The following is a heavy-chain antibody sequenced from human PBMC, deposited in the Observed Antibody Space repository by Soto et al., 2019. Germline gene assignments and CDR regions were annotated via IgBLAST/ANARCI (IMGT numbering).Heavy chain of an antibody. D-gene: IGHD6-19*01. Sequence: QVQLVQSGAEVKKPGSSVKVSCQASGGTFSSYAISWVRQAPGQGLEWMGGIIPIFGTANYAQKFQGRVTITADESTSTAHMELSSLRSEDTAVYYCARDSISRKGWYGQPRETPSFDYWGQGTLVTVSS. CDR2: IIPIFGTA. CDR1: GGTFSSYA. CDR3: ARDSISRKGWYGQPRETPSFDY. J-gene: IGHJ4*02. V-gene: IGHV1-69*01.